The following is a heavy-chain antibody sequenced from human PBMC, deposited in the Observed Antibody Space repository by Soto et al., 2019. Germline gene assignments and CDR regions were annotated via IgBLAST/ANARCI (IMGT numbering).Heavy chain of an antibody. D-gene: IGHD6-19*01. CDR2: INAGNGNA. CDR3: ARAVAVPADFDY. J-gene: IGHJ4*02. CDR1: GYTFTSYA. V-gene: IGHV1-3*01. Sequence: ASVKVSCKGSGYTFTSYAMHWVRQAPGQRLEWMGWINAGNGNAKYSQKFQGRVTITRDTSASTAYMELSSLRSEDTAVYYCARAVAVPADFDYWGQGTQVTVS.